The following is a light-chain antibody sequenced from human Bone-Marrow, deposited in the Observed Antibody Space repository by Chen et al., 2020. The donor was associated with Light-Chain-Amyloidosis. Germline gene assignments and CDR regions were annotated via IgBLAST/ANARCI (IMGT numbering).Light chain of an antibody. CDR1: NIGSTS. Sequence: SYVLPQPSSVSAAPGQTATIAWGGNNIGSTSVHWYQQTPGQAPLLVVYDDSDRPSGIPERLSGSNSGNTATLTISRVEAGDEADYYCQVWDRSSDRPVFGGGTKLTVL. CDR2: DDS. V-gene: IGLV3-21*02. J-gene: IGLJ3*02. CDR3: QVWDRSSDRPV.